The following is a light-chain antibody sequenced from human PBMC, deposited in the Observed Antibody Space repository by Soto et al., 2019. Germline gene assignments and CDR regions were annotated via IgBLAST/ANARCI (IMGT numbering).Light chain of an antibody. CDR1: QSVSRY. CDR2: DAS. J-gene: IGKJ4*01. CDR3: QQRSDWPST. Sequence: EIVLTQSPATLSLSPGERATLSCRASQSVSRYFTWYQQKPGQAPRLLIYDASNRATGIPARFSGSGAGTDVTLTISSLEPEDFAVYYCQQRSDWPSTCGGGTKVQIK. V-gene: IGKV3-11*01.